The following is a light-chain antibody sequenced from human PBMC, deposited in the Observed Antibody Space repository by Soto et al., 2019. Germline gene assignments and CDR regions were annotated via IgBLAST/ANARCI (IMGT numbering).Light chain of an antibody. V-gene: IGLV2-14*03. CDR3: GSYSSSSPLYV. CDR2: DVS. J-gene: IGLJ1*01. CDR1: SSDVGGSNY. Sequence: QSALTQPASVSGSPGQSITISCTGTSSDVGGSNYVSWYQQHPGKAPKPMIYDVSNRPSGVSNRFSGSKSGNTASLTISGLQAEDEADYYCGSYSSSSPLYVFGTGTKLTVL.